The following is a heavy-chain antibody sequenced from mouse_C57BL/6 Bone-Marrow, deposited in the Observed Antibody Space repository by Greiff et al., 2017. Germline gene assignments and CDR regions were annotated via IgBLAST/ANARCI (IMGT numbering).Heavy chain of an antibody. D-gene: IGHD2-4*01. CDR2: IDPENGDT. CDR1: GFNIKDDY. V-gene: IGHV14-4*01. CDR3: TTDYDYDLAWFAY. J-gene: IGHJ3*01. Sequence: VQLQQSGAELVRPGASVKLSCTASGFNIKDDYMHWVKQRPEQGLEWIGWIDPENGDTEYASKFQGKATITADTSSNTAYLHLSSLTSEDTAVYYCTTDYDYDLAWFAYRGQGTLVTVSA.